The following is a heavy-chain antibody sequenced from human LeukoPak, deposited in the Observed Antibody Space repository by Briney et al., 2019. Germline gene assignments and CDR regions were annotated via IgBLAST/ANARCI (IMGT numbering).Heavy chain of an antibody. CDR1: GFTFSSYW. CDR2: INSDGSTT. J-gene: IGHJ1*01. V-gene: IGHV3-74*01. Sequence: GGSLRLSCAASGFTFSSYWMHWVGQVPGQGLVWVSRINSDGSTTTYADSVKGRFTISRDNAKNTLYLQMNSLRAEDTAVYYCTRGLSSSSEWGQGTLVTVSS. CDR3: TRGLSSSSE. D-gene: IGHD6-6*01.